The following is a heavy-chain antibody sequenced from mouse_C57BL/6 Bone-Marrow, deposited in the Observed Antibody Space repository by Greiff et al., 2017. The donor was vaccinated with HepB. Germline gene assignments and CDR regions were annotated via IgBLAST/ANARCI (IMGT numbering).Heavy chain of an antibody. CDR3: ARGWLLRKVDY. V-gene: IGHV5-4*03. CDR2: ISDGGSYT. D-gene: IGHD2-3*01. Sequence: EVKVVESGGGLVKPGGSLKLSCAASGFTFSSYAMSWVRQTPEKRLEWVATISDGGSYTYYPDNVKGRFTISRDNAKNNLYLQMSHLKSEDTAMYYCARGWLLRKVDYWGQGTAVTVSS. CDR1: GFTFSSYA. J-gene: IGHJ4*01.